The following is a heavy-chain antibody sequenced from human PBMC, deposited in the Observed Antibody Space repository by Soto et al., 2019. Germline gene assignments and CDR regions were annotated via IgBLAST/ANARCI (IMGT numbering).Heavy chain of an antibody. V-gene: IGHV1-69*01. CDR1: GGTFSSYA. CDR3: AKDGPPFLLQWHGPIDY. D-gene: IGHD1-1*01. Sequence: KVSCKASGGTFSSYAISWVRQAPGQGLEWMGGIIPIFGTANYAQKFQGRVTITADESTSTAYMELSSLRAEDTAVYHCAKDGPPFLLQWHGPIDYWGQGTLVTVSS. J-gene: IGHJ4*02. CDR2: IIPIFGTA.